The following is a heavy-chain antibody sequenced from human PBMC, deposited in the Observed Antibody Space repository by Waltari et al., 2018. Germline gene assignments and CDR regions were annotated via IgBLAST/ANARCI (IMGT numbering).Heavy chain of an antibody. Sequence: QLQLQESGPGLVKPSETLSLTCTVSGGSIRSSSYYWGWIRQPPGTGLEWIGSIYYSGSTYYNPSLKSRVTISVDTSKNQFSLKLSSVTAADTAVYYCARSPHDYGGKTGGLAPVDYWGQGTLVTVSS. D-gene: IGHD4-17*01. CDR1: GGSIRSSSYY. CDR3: ARSPHDYGGKTGGLAPVDY. J-gene: IGHJ4*02. V-gene: IGHV4-39*07. CDR2: IYYSGST.